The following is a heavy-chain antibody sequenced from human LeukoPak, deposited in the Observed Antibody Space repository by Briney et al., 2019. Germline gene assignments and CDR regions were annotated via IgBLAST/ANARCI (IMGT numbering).Heavy chain of an antibody. CDR2: INPNSGGT. D-gene: IGHD3-10*01. CDR1: GYTFTGYY. CDR3: ARDRSLLWFGDEGNWFDP. V-gene: IGHV1-2*02. J-gene: IGHJ5*02. Sequence: ASVKVSCRASGYTFTGYYMHWVRQAPGQGLEWMGWINPNSGGTNYAQKFQGRVTMTRDTSISTAYMELSRLRSDDTVVYYCARDRSLLWFGDEGNWFDPWGQGTLVTVSS.